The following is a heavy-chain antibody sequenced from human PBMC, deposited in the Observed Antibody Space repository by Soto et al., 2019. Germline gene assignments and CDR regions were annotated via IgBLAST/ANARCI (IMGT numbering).Heavy chain of an antibody. V-gene: IGHV3-30-3*01. CDR2: ISYDGSNK. J-gene: IGHJ4*02. CDR3: ARDPTGDNWNQYYFDY. CDR1: GFTFSSYA. D-gene: IGHD1-20*01. Sequence: GGSLRLSCAASGFTFSSYAMHWGRQAPGNGLEWVAVISYDGSNKYYADSVKGRFTISRDNSKNTLYLQMNSLRAEDTAVYYCARDPTGDNWNQYYFDYWGQGTLVTVSS.